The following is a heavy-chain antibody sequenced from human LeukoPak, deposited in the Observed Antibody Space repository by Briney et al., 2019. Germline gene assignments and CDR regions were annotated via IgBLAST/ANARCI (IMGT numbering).Heavy chain of an antibody. Sequence: PGGSLRLSCAASGFTFSDYYMSWIRQAPGKGLEWVSSISSGSSYKYYADSAKGRFTISRDNAKNSLYLQMNSLRAEDTAVYFCATDRGYCSSTSCYSLALNSWGQGTLVTVSS. CDR1: GFTFSDYY. CDR3: ATDRGYCSSTSCYSLALNS. CDR2: ISSGSSYK. V-gene: IGHV3-11*06. J-gene: IGHJ4*02. D-gene: IGHD2-2*01.